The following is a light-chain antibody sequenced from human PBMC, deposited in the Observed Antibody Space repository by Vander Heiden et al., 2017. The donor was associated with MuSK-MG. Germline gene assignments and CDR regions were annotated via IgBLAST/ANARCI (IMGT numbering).Light chain of an antibody. CDR3: QQYNSYSPLT. CDR1: QSISSW. J-gene: IGKJ4*01. Sequence: DIQMTQSPSTLSASVGDRVTITCRASQSISSWLAWYQQKPGKAPKLLIYKASSLESGVPSRFSGSGYGTEFTLTISSRQPDDFASYYCQQYNSYSPLTFGGGTKVEIK. CDR2: KAS. V-gene: IGKV1-5*03.